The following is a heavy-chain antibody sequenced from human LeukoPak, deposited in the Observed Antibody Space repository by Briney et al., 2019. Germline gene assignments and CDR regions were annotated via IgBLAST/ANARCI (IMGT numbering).Heavy chain of an antibody. CDR2: ISSSSSYI. CDR3: ARAHSTVTSNWFDP. Sequence: SGGSLRLSCAASGFTFSTYSMNWVRQAPGKGLEWVSSISSSSSYIYYADSVKGRFTISRDNAKNSLFLQMNSLRAEDTAVYYCARAHSTVTSNWFDPWGQGTLVTVSS. J-gene: IGHJ5*02. V-gene: IGHV3-21*01. CDR1: GFTFSTYS. D-gene: IGHD4-17*01.